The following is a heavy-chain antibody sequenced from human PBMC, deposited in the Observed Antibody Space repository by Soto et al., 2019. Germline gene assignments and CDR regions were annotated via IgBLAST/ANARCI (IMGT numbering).Heavy chain of an antibody. CDR1: GFTFSSYA. Sequence: PGGSLRLSCAASGFTFSSYAMSSVRQAPGKGLEWVSAISGSGGSTYYADSVKGRFTISRDNSKNTLYLQMNSLRAEDTAVYYCAKDGAVTNHYYYYMDVWGKGTTVTVSS. V-gene: IGHV3-23*01. J-gene: IGHJ6*03. D-gene: IGHD4-17*01. CDR3: AKDGAVTNHYYYYMDV. CDR2: ISGSGGST.